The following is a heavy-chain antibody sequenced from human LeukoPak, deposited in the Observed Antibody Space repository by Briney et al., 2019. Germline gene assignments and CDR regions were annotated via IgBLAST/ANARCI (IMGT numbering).Heavy chain of an antibody. V-gene: IGHV1-2*02. D-gene: IGHD6-19*01. CDR1: GYTFTSYG. CDR3: ARVGALAGFGWGDFDY. J-gene: IGHJ4*02. Sequence: ASVKVSCKASGYTFTSYGISWVRQAPGQGLEWMGWINPNSGGTNYAQKFQGRVTMTRDTSISTAYIELSSLTSDDTAVYYCARVGALAGFGWGDFDYWGQGTLVTVSS. CDR2: INPNSGGT.